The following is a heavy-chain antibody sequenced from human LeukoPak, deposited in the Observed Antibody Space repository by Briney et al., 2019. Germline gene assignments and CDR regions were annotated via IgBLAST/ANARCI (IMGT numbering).Heavy chain of an antibody. D-gene: IGHD2-2*01. CDR3: SSTSSNWFDP. CDR1: GFTFSSYA. V-gene: IGHV3-21*01. CDR2: ISSSSSYI. J-gene: IGHJ5*02. Sequence: GGSLRLSCAASGFTFSSYAMNWVRQAPGKGLEWVSSISSSSSYIYYADSVKGRFTISRDNAKNSLYLQMNSLRAEDTAVYYCSSTSSNWFDPWGQGTLVTVSS.